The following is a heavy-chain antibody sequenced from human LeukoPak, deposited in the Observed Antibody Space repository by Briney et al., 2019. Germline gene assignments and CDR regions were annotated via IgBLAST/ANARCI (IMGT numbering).Heavy chain of an antibody. CDR3: ARESKGRSKIDY. CDR1: GFTFSGYW. J-gene: IGHJ4*02. D-gene: IGHD4-17*01. Sequence: GGSLRLSCAAFGFTFSGYWMSWVRQAPGKGLEWVANIKKDGSEKYNVDSVKGRFTISRDNANKSLYLQMNSLRAEDTAVYYCARESKGRSKIDYWGQGTLVTVSS. V-gene: IGHV3-7*01. CDR2: IKKDGSEK.